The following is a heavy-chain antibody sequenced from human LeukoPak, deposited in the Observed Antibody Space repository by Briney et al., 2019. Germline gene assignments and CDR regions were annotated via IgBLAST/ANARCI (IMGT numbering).Heavy chain of an antibody. Sequence: SQTLSLTCTVSGGSISSGGYYWSWIRQHPGKGLEWIGYIYYSGSTYYNPSLKSRVTISVDRSKNQFSLKLSSVTAADTAVYYCAQYSGYDSGWFDPWGQGTLVTVSS. D-gene: IGHD5-12*01. V-gene: IGHV4-31*09. CDR1: GGSISSGGYY. J-gene: IGHJ5*02. CDR3: AQYSGYDSGWFDP. CDR2: IYYSGST.